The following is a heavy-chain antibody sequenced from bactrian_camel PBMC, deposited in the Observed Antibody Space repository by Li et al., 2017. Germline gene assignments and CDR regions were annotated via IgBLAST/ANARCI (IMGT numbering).Heavy chain of an antibody. V-gene: IGHV3S40*01. CDR3: ARDSETGWAFGY. Sequence: VQLVESGGGSVQAGGSLRLSCAASGFTFSSYDMSWVRQAPGKGLEWVSAISSGGDSTYYADSVKGRFTISRDNAVSTVYLQMNSLKPEDTAVYYCARDSETGWAFGYWGQGTQVTVS. D-gene: IGHD5*01. CDR1: GFTFSSYD. J-gene: IGHJ6*01. CDR2: ISSGGDST.